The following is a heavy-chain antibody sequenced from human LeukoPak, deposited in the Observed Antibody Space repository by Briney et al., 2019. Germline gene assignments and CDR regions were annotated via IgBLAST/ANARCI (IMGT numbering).Heavy chain of an antibody. CDR1: GGSFSGYY. Sequence: SETLSLTCAVYGGSFSGYYWSWIRQPPGKGLEWIGEINHSGSTNYNPSLKSRVTISVDTSKNQFSLKLSSVTAADTAVYYCAGDTMVRGVPFYYYYGMDVWGQGTTVTVSS. D-gene: IGHD3-10*01. CDR3: AGDTMVRGVPFYYYYGMDV. CDR2: INHSGST. V-gene: IGHV4-34*01. J-gene: IGHJ6*02.